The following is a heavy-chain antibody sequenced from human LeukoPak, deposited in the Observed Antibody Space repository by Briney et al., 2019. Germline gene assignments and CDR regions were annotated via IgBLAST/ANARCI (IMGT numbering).Heavy chain of an antibody. D-gene: IGHD5-24*01. V-gene: IGHV3-53*01. J-gene: IGHJ4*02. CDR1: GFTVSSNY. CDR2: IYSGGST. Sequence: QPGRSLRLSCAASGFTVSSNYMSWVRQAPGKGLEWVSVIYSGGSTYYADSVKGRFTISRDNSKNTLYLQMNSLRAEDTAVYYCARGRDGYNYPLFDYWGQGTLVTVSS. CDR3: ARGRDGYNYPLFDY.